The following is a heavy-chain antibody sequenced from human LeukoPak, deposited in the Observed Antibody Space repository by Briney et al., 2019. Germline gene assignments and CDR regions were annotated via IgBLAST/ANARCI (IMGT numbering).Heavy chain of an antibody. D-gene: IGHD2-2*01. V-gene: IGHV3-21*01. J-gene: IGHJ5*02. Sequence: AGGSLRLFCAASGFTLSNYDMNWVREAPGEGLEWVSSISTSSRYIYYKDSVRGRFTISRDDAKNSLYLEMNSLRAEDTAVYYCARADCSSSTCYLRRSWFDPWGQGTLVTVSS. CDR1: GFTLSNYD. CDR2: ISTSSRYI. CDR3: ARADCSSSTCYLRRSWFDP.